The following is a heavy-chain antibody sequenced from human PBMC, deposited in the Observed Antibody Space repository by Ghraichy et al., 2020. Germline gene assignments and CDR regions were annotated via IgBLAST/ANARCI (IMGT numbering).Heavy chain of an antibody. V-gene: IGHV1-69*13. D-gene: IGHD3-16*01. CDR1: GGTFSSYA. CDR2: IIPIFGTA. J-gene: IGHJ3*02. CDR3: ARALAGGTDAFDI. Sequence: SVKVSCKASGGTFSSYAISWVRQAPGQGLEWMGGIIPIFGTANYAQKFQGRVTITADESTSTAYMELSSLRSEDTAVYYCARALAGGTDAFDIWGQGTMVTVSS.